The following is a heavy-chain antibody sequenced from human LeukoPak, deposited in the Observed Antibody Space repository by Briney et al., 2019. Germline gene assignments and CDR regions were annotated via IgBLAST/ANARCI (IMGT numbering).Heavy chain of an antibody. V-gene: IGHV3-7*01. CDR2: IKQDGSEK. CDR1: GFTFSSYW. Sequence: GGSLRLSCAASGFTFSSYWMSWVRQAPGKGLEWVANIKQDGSEKYYVDSVKGRFTISRDNANNSLYLQMNSLRAEDTAVYYCARDTGERSSEVSWFDPWGQGTLVTVSS. D-gene: IGHD3-10*01. CDR3: ARDTGERSSEVSWFDP. J-gene: IGHJ5*02.